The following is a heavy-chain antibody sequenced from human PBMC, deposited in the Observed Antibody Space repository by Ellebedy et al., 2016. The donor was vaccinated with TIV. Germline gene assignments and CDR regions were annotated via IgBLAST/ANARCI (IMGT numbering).Heavy chain of an antibody. J-gene: IGHJ4*02. CDR2: YYYSGKS. Sequence: SETLSLTCTASGDSITHSSNYWAWIRQPPGKGLVWIGIYYYSGKSFYNPSLKSRVTISQDTSKMQFSLKLNSVTAAATAVYYCTRGDYDILTGDSSIGDFDSWGQGTLVTVSS. CDR1: GDSITHSSNY. CDR3: TRGDYDILTGDSSIGDFDS. D-gene: IGHD3-9*01. V-gene: IGHV4-39*07.